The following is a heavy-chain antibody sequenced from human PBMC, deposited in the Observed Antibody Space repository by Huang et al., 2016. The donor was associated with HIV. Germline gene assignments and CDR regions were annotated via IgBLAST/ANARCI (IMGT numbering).Heavy chain of an antibody. D-gene: IGHD6-19*01. CDR1: GFTFSSYW. CDR3: ARGGTYSGWWQDY. J-gene: IGHJ4*02. Sequence: EVQLVESGGGLVKPGGSLRLSCVASGFTFSSYWMCWVRQAPGKGREGVANIKQDGSEKYYVDSVKGRFTISGDNAKNSLYLQMNSLRAEDTAVYYCARGGTYSGWWQDYWGQGTLVTVSS. CDR2: IKQDGSEK. V-gene: IGHV3-7*01.